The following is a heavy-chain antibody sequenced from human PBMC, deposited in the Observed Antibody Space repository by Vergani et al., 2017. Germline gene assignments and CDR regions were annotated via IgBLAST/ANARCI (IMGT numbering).Heavy chain of an antibody. Sequence: VQLLESGGGLVQPGGSLRLSCAASGFTFSSYAMSWVRQAPGKGLEWIGYIYYSGSTYYNPSRKSRVTISVDTSKNQFSLKLSSVTAADTAVYYCARGADNFDYWGQGTLVTASS. CDR2: IYYSGST. CDR3: ARGADNFDY. D-gene: IGHD6-19*01. J-gene: IGHJ4*02. CDR1: GFTFSSYA. V-gene: IGHV4-31*02.